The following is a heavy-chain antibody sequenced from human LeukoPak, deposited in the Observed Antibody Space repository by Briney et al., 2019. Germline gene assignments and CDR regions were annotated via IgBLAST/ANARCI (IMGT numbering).Heavy chain of an antibody. CDR1: GYTFTSYY. Sequence: ASAKVSCKASGYTFTSYYMHWVRQAPGQGLEWMGIINPSGGSTSYAQKLQGRVTMTTDTSTSTAYMELRSLRSDDTAVYYCARDGGYSSSSGRYYYYMDVWGKGTTVTVSS. V-gene: IGHV1-46*01. J-gene: IGHJ6*03. CDR3: ARDGGYSSSSGRYYYYMDV. D-gene: IGHD6-6*01. CDR2: INPSGGST.